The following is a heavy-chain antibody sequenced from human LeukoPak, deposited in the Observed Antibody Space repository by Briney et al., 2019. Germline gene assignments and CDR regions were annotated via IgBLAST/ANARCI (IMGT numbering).Heavy chain of an antibody. Sequence: ASVKVSCKASGYTFTNYGINWVRQAPGQGLEWMGWISAYNGNTNYAQKLQGRVTMTTDTSTTTAYMELRSLRYDDTAFYYCARDPSNTSGWKTWFDTWGQGTLVTVSS. D-gene: IGHD6-19*01. CDR3: ARDPSNTSGWKTWFDT. CDR2: ISAYNGNT. V-gene: IGHV1-18*01. J-gene: IGHJ5*02. CDR1: GYTFTNYG.